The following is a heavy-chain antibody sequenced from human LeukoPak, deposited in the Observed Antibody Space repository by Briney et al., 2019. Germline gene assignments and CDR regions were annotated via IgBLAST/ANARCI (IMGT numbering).Heavy chain of an antibody. CDR3: ARGGAYIWFGELNWFDP. J-gene: IGHJ5*02. Sequence: GASVKVSCKASGYTFTSYGISWVRQAPGQGLEWMGGIIPIFGTANYAQKFQGRVTITADESTSTAYLELSSLRSEDTAVYCCARGGAYIWFGELNWFDPWGQGTLVTVSS. CDR1: GYTFTSYG. D-gene: IGHD3-10*01. CDR2: IIPIFGTA. V-gene: IGHV1-69*13.